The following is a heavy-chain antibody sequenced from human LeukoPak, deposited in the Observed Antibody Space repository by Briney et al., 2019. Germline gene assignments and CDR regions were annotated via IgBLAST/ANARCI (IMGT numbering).Heavy chain of an antibody. V-gene: IGHV4-4*02. CDR2: IYHSGST. CDR3: ARLFTDVYGDYNAFDI. D-gene: IGHD4-17*01. Sequence: PSGTLSLTCAVSGGSISSSNWWSWVRQPPGKGLEWIGEIYHSGSTNYNPSLKSRVTISVDKSKNQFSLKLSSVTAADTAVYYCARLFTDVYGDYNAFDIWGQGTMVTVSS. J-gene: IGHJ3*02. CDR1: GGSISSSNW.